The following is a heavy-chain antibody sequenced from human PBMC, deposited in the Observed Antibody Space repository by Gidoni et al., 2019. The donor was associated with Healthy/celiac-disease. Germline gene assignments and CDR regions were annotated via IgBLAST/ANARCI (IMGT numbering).Heavy chain of an antibody. Sequence: QVQLQQWGAGLLKPSETLSLTCAVYGGSSSGYYWSWIRQPPGKGLEWIGEINHSGSPNYNPSLKSRVTISVDTSKNQFSLKLSSVTAADTAVYYCARGLSGDYFFGVDYWGQGTLVTVSS. J-gene: IGHJ4*02. CDR2: INHSGSP. V-gene: IGHV4-34*01. CDR3: ARGLSGDYFFGVDY. CDR1: GGSSSGYY. D-gene: IGHD4-17*01.